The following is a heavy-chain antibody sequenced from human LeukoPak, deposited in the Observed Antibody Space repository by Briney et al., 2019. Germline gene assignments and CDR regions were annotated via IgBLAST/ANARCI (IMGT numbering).Heavy chain of an antibody. Sequence: GGSLRLSCAASGFTFSSYAMHWVRQAPGKGLEWVAVISYDGSNKYYADSVKGRFTISRDNFKNTLYLQMNSLRAEDTAVYYCARDPMTSDAFDIWGQGTMVTVSS. CDR1: GFTFSSYA. CDR3: ARDPMTSDAFDI. V-gene: IGHV3-30-3*01. CDR2: ISYDGSNK. D-gene: IGHD2-21*02. J-gene: IGHJ3*02.